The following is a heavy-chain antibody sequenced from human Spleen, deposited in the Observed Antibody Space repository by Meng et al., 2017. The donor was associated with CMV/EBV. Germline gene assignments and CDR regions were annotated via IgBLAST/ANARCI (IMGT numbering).Heavy chain of an antibody. V-gene: IGHV3-66*01. Sequence: GESLKISCAASGFTVSSNYMSWVRQAPGKGLEWVSIIYTNGGTYYADSVMGRFTISRDNAKNTLYLQMNSLRVEDTAVYYCAGDRWGPEYWGQGTLVTVSS. D-gene: IGHD3-16*01. J-gene: IGHJ4*02. CDR1: GFTVSSNY. CDR3: AGDRWGPEY. CDR2: IYTNGGT.